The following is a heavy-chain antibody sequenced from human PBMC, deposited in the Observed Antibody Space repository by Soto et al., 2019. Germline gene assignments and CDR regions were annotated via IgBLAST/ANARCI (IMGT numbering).Heavy chain of an antibody. CDR1: GFTFSSYA. Sequence: EVQLLESGGGLVQPGGSLRLSCAASGFTFSSYAMSWVRQAPGKGLEWVSAISGSGGSTYYADSVKARFTISRDNSKNTLYLQMNSLRAEDTAVYYCASRPNSGYDWEYYFDYWGQGTLVTVSS. D-gene: IGHD5-12*01. V-gene: IGHV3-23*01. CDR3: ASRPNSGYDWEYYFDY. CDR2: ISGSGGST. J-gene: IGHJ4*02.